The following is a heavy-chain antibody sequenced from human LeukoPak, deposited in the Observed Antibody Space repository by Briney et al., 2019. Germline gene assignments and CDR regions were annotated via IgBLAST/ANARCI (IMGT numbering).Heavy chain of an antibody. CDR1: GYTFTGYY. Sequence: GGSVRVSCKASGYTFTGYYMHWVRQAPGQGLEWMGWINPNSGGTNYAEKVQGRVTMTRDSSMSTAYMEMSRLRSDPTAVYYCARHLAYGSAQNWFAPWGQGTLVTVSS. D-gene: IGHD3-10*01. CDR3: ARHLAYGSAQNWFAP. V-gene: IGHV1-2*02. CDR2: INPNSGGT. J-gene: IGHJ5*02.